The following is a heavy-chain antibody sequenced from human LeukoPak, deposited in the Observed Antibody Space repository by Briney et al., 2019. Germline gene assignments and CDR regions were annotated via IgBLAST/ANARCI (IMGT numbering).Heavy chain of an antibody. D-gene: IGHD2-15*01. V-gene: IGHV3-9*01. CDR2: ISWNSGSI. J-gene: IGHJ4*02. CDR1: GFTFDDYA. Sequence: PGGSLRLSCAASGFTFDDYAMHWVRQAPGKGLEWVSGISWNSGSIGYADSVKGRFTISRDNAKNSLYLQMNSLRAEDTALYYCAKDTGRYCSGGSCYGGGFDYWGQGTLVTVSS. CDR3: AKDTGRYCSGGSCYGGGFDY.